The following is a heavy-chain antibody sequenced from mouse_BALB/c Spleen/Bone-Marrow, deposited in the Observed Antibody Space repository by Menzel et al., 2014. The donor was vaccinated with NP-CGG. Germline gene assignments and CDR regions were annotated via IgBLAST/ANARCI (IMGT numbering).Heavy chain of an antibody. CDR3: ARYDGYLDY. Sequence: QVQLQQSGGELMKPGASVKISCKATGYTFSSYWIEWVKQRPGHGLEWIGEILPGSGSTNYNEKFKDKATLTADTSSNTAYMQLSSLTSDDSAVYFCARYDGYLDYWGQGTTLTVSS. CDR2: ILPGSGST. CDR1: GYTFSSYW. D-gene: IGHD2-3*01. J-gene: IGHJ2*01. V-gene: IGHV1-9*01.